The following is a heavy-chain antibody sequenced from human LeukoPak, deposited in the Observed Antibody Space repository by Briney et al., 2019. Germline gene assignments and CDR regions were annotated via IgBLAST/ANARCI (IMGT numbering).Heavy chain of an antibody. CDR3: AREGSGWLPNS. CDR2: ISSDSATI. J-gene: IGHJ4*02. CDR1: GFTFTTYS. Sequence: GGSLRLSCTASGFTFTTYSMNWVRQAPGKGLEWVSHISSDSATIYYADSVRGRLTISRDNAKNSLYLQMNSLSAEDTAVYYCAREGSGWLPNSWGQGTLVTVSS. D-gene: IGHD6-19*01. V-gene: IGHV3-48*04.